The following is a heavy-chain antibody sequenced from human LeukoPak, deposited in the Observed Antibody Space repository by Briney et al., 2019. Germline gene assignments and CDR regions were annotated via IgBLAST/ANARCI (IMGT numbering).Heavy chain of an antibody. CDR1: GFTFSSYG. CDR2: IWYDGSNK. Sequence: HPGGSLRLSCAASGFTFSSYGMHWVRQAPGKGLEWVAVIWYDGSNKYYADSVKGRFTISRDNSKNTLYLQMNSLRAEDTAVYYCAREGVVYYGSGSYYVPGGLCYWGQGTLVTVSS. CDR3: AREGVVYYGSGSYYVPGGLCY. J-gene: IGHJ4*02. D-gene: IGHD3-10*01. V-gene: IGHV3-33*01.